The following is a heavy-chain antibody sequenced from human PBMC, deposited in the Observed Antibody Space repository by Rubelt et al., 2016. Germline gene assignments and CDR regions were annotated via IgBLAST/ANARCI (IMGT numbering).Heavy chain of an antibody. D-gene: IGHD2-21*02. J-gene: IGHJ4*02. CDR2: IFYRENT. CDR3: ARGGADFYFDF. CDR1: GGPISSYY. Sequence: QVQLQESGPGLVKPSETLSLTCTVSGGPISSYYWTWIRQSPGKGLEWIGHIFYRENTSYNPSLKSRLTMSLDTPKKQFSLKLNSVTAADTALYYCARGGADFYFDFWGQGTLVTVSS. V-gene: IGHV4-59*01.